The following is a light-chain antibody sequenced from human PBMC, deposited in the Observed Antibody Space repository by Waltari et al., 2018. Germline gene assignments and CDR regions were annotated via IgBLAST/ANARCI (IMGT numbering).Light chain of an antibody. V-gene: IGKV1-39*01. Sequence: DIQMTQFPSSLSASVGDRVTITCRASENINNYLNWYQQKPGKAPKVLIFAASNLQSWVPSRFSGSGSGTDFTLTIRGLQREDFATYYCQYSFKTRSFGQGTKLEI. CDR3: QYSFKTRS. CDR1: ENINNY. CDR2: AAS. J-gene: IGKJ2*03.